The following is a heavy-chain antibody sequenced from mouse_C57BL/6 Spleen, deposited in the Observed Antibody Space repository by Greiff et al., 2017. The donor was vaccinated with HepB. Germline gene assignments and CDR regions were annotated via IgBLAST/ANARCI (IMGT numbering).Heavy chain of an antibody. CDR1: GYAFSSYW. V-gene: IGHV1-80*01. CDR2: IYPGDGDT. D-gene: IGHD1-1*01. Sequence: VQRVESGAELVKPGASVKISCKASGYAFSSYWMNWVKQRPGKGLEWIGQIYPGDGDTNYNGKFKGKATLTEDKSSSTAYMQLSSLTSEDSAVYFCARGRGFSTTVVADYWGQGTTLTVSS. J-gene: IGHJ2*01. CDR3: ARGRGFSTTVVADY.